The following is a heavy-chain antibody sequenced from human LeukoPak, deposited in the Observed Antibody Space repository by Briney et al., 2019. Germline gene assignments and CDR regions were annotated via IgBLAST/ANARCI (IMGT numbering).Heavy chain of an antibody. CDR3: AKGLYDYALDV. CDR1: GFTFRNYA. V-gene: IGHV3-23*01. Sequence: PGGSLRLSCAASGFTFRNYAMTWVRQAPGKGLDWVALIGARDGRTYYADPVKGRFTISRDNFKNTLYLQMNGLRAEDTAIYYCAKGLYDYALDVWGQGTAVTVSS. CDR2: IGARDGRT. J-gene: IGHJ6*02.